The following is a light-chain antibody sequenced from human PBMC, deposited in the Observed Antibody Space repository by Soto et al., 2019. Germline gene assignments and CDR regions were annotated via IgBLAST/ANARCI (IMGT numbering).Light chain of an antibody. CDR1: QRVSSY. Sequence: EIVLTQSPATLSLSPGERATLSCRASQRVSSYLAWYQQKPGQAPRLLIYDASNRATGIPARFSGSGSGTDFTLTISSLEPDDFAVYYCQQRSDWPSTFGGGTKLQIK. J-gene: IGKJ4*01. V-gene: IGKV3-11*01. CDR3: QQRSDWPST. CDR2: DAS.